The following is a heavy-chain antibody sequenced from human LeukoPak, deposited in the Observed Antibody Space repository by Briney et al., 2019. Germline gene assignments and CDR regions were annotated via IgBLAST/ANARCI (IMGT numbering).Heavy chain of an antibody. CDR2: IYYSGST. V-gene: IGHV4-39*01. D-gene: IGHD3-3*01. Sequence: SETLSLTCTVSGGSISSSSYYWGWIRQPPGKGLEWIGSIYYSGSTYYNPSLKSRVTIPVDTSKNQFSLKLSSVTAADTAVYYCARHQAHFGVVIRGEYYFDYWGQGTLVTVSS. CDR3: ARHQAHFGVVIRGEYYFDY. CDR1: GGSISSSSYY. J-gene: IGHJ4*02.